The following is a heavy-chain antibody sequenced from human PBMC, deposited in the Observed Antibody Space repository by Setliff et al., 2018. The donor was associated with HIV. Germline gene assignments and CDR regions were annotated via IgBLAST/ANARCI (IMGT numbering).Heavy chain of an antibody. CDR1: GFTFSDYY. CDR2: LSWNSDDI. J-gene: IGHJ4*02. Sequence: PGGSLRLSCTASGFTFSDYYMSWIRQSPGKGLEWVSGLSWNSDDIDYVDSVRGRFTISRDNAKNSLHLQMNSLKIEDTALYYCVRDRGMGTNYFDFWGQGTLVTVSS. D-gene: IGHD1-1*01. V-gene: IGHV3-9*01. CDR3: VRDRGMGTNYFDF.